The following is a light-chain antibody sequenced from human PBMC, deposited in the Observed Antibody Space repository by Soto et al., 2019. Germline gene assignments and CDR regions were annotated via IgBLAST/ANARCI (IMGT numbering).Light chain of an antibody. CDR2: SNN. J-gene: IGLJ1*01. CDR1: SSNIGSNY. V-gene: IGLV1-47*02. CDR3: AAWDDSLSGHYV. Sequence: QLVLTQPPSASGTPGQRVTISCSGSSSNIGSNYIYWYQQLPGTAPKLLFYSNNQRPSGVPDRFSGSKSGTSASLAISGLRSEDEADYYCAAWDDSLSGHYVFGTGTKVTVL.